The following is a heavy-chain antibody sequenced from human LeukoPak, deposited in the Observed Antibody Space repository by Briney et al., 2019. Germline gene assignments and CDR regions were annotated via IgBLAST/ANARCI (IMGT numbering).Heavy chain of an antibody. Sequence: GGSLRLSCAASGFTFSSYAMSWVRQAPGKGLEWVSAVSDSGDNTHYADSVKGRFAISRDNSKNTLYLRMNSLRAEDTALYYCASPDASMVSAFDYWGQGTLVTVSS. CDR3: ASPDASMVSAFDY. J-gene: IGHJ4*02. CDR1: GFTFSSYA. V-gene: IGHV3-23*01. CDR2: VSDSGDNT. D-gene: IGHD5-18*01.